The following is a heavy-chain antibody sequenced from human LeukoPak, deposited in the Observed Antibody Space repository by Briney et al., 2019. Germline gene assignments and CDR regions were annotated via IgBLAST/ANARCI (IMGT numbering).Heavy chain of an antibody. Sequence: SETLSLTCTVSGGSISSGSYYWSWIRQPAGKGLEWIGRIYTSGSTNYNPSLKSRVTISVDTSKNQFSLKLSSVTAADTAVYYCARDHIRPGIAVAGTEDYWGQGTLVTVSS. V-gene: IGHV4-61*02. J-gene: IGHJ4*02. D-gene: IGHD6-19*01. CDR1: GGSISSGSYY. CDR2: IYTSGST. CDR3: ARDHIRPGIAVAGTEDY.